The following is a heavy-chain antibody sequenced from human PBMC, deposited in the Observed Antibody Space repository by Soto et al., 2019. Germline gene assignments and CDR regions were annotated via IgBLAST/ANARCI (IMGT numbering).Heavy chain of an antibody. J-gene: IGHJ3*02. CDR3: AAGIAAADNDAFDI. CDR1: GYTITSYY. CDR2: INPSGGST. D-gene: IGHD6-13*01. V-gene: IGHV1-46*01. Sequence: ASVKVSCKASGYTITSYYLHWVRQAPGQGLEWMGIINPSGGSTGYAQKFQGRVTMTEDTSTDTAYMELSSLRSEDTAVYYCAAGIAAADNDAFDIWGQGTMVTVSS.